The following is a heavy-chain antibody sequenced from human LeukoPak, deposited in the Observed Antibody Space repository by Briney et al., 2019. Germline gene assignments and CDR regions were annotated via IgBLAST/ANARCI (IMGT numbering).Heavy chain of an antibody. Sequence: TGGSLRLSCAASGFTFDDYGMSWVRQAPGKGLEWVSGINWNGGSTGYADSVKGRFTISRDNAKNSLYLQMNSLRAEDTAVYYCAKDGEQWLVPGGDMDVWGKGTTVTISS. V-gene: IGHV3-20*04. J-gene: IGHJ6*03. CDR2: INWNGGST. D-gene: IGHD6-19*01. CDR3: AKDGEQWLVPGGDMDV. CDR1: GFTFDDYG.